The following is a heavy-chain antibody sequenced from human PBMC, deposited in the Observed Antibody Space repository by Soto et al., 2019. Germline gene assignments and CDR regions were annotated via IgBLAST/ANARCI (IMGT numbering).Heavy chain of an antibody. D-gene: IGHD6-13*01. CDR3: ARLWGIADHDS. CDR2: VIPILGKP. J-gene: IGHJ5*01. Sequence: QVQLVQSGAEVKKPGSSVKVSCKSSGDIFKTYSVSWLRQAPGQGLEWMGGVIPILGKPMYAQKFQDRLTSTADESTRTVFMELTSLISDDTAVYFCARLWGIADHDSWGQGTRVIVSS. V-gene: IGHV1-69*12. CDR1: GDIFKTYS.